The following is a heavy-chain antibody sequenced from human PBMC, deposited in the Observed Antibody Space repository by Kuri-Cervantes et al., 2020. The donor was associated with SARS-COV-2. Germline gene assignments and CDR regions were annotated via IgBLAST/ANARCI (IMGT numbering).Heavy chain of an antibody. D-gene: IGHD6-13*01. CDR1: GFTFTSSA. J-gene: IGHJ3*02. Sequence: SGKVSCKASGFTFTSSAVQWVRQARGQRLEWIGWNVVGSGNTNYEQKFQERVTITRDMSTSTAYMELSSLRSEDTAVYYCARELLAAAGSHAFDIWGQGTMVTVSS. CDR2: NVVGSGNT. CDR3: ARELLAAAGSHAFDI. V-gene: IGHV1-58*01.